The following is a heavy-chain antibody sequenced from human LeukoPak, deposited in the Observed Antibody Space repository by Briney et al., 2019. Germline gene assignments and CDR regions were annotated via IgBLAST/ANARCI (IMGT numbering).Heavy chain of an antibody. CDR2: IRYDGSNK. Sequence: GGSLRLSCAASGFTFSSYGMHWVRQAPGKGLEWVAFIRYDGSNKYYADSVKGRFTISRDSSKNTLYLQMNSLRAEDTAVYYCAKDGLSDIVVVDSPSWGQGTLVTVSS. J-gene: IGHJ5*02. CDR1: GFTFSSYG. CDR3: AKDGLSDIVVVDSPS. V-gene: IGHV3-30*02. D-gene: IGHD2-2*01.